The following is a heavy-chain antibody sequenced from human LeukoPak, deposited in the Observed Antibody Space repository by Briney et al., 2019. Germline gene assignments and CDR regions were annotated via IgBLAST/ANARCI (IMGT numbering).Heavy chain of an antibody. D-gene: IGHD2-15*01. CDR2: IYYSGST. Sequence: SETLSLTCTVSGGSISSYYWSWIRQPPGKGLEWIGYIYYSGSTNYNPSLKSRVTISVDTSKNQFSLKLSSVTAADTAVYYCARAVVVAATVGYYYYGMDVWGQGTTVTVSS. J-gene: IGHJ6*02. V-gene: IGHV4-59*12. CDR1: GGSISSYY. CDR3: ARAVVVAATVGYYYYGMDV.